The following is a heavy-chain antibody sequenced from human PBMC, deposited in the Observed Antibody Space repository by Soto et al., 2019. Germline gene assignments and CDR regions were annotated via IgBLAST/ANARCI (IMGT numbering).Heavy chain of an antibody. CDR1: GYRFTGYG. D-gene: IGHD2-21*02. Sequence: ASVKVSCKASGYRFTGYGLHWFRQAPGQGLQWMGWINPKSGATDYAQKFQGRVTITREMSSNTAFLELRGLRSDDTADDTAVYCWAKSNYGGDDYFQYGLVVWGQVTMVTVSS. CDR2: INPKSGAT. V-gene: IGHV1-2*02. J-gene: IGHJ6*02. CDR3: VYCWAKSNYGGDDYFQYGLVV.